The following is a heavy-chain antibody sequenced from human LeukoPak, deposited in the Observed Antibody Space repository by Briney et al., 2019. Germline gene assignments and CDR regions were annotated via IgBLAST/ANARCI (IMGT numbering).Heavy chain of an antibody. CDR2: IIPIFGTA. V-gene: IGHV1-69*01. CDR1: GGTFSSYA. D-gene: IGHD3-10*01. Sequence: SVKVSCKASGGTFSSYAISWVRQAPGQGLEWMGGIIPIFGTANYAQKFQGRVTMTADESTSTAYMELSSLRSEDTAVYYCARDHGSGSYYSYCGQGTLVTVSS. CDR3: ARDHGSGSYYSY. J-gene: IGHJ4*02.